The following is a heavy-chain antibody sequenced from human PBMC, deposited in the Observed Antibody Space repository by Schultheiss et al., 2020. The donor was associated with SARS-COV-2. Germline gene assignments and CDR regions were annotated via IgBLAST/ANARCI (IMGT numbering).Heavy chain of an antibody. CDR3: ARRYCTGGVCYKAFDY. J-gene: IGHJ4*02. CDR1: GGSISSYY. D-gene: IGHD2-8*02. CDR2: IYYSGST. Sequence: SETLSLTCTVSGGSISSYYWSWIRQPPGKGLEWIGYIYYSGSTNYNPSLKSRVTISVDTSKNQFSLKLSSVTAADTAVYYCARRYCTGGVCYKAFDYWGQGTLVTVSS. V-gene: IGHV4-59*01.